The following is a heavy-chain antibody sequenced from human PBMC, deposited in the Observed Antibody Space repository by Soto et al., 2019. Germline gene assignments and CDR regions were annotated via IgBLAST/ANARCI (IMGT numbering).Heavy chain of an antibody. CDR3: ARRKSLDV. V-gene: IGHV4-30-4*08. D-gene: IGHD3-10*01. J-gene: IGHJ6*02. CDR1: GGSVSSHDYD. Sequence: QLQESGPRLLRPSQTLSLTCSLSGGSVSSHDYDWTWVRQRPGKGLEWIGFVHDRETADYNPSLISRVSVSVDTFKNKFSLSLSSVNAAYSGVYYCARRKSLDVWGQGIIVIVSS. CDR2: VHDRETA.